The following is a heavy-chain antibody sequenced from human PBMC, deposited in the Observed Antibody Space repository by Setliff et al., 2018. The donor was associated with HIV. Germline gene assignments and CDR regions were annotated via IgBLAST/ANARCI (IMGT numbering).Heavy chain of an antibody. J-gene: IGHJ3*02. CDR1: GYTFTSYG. D-gene: IGHD3-3*01. V-gene: IGHV1-18*01. CDR3: ARDSEWGSYIFWTFDI. CDR2: ISAYNGNT. Sequence: GASVKVSCKASGYTFTSYGISWVRQAPGQGLEWMGWISAYNGNTNYAKKLQGRVTMTTDTSTSTAYMELRSMRSDDTAVYYCARDSEWGSYIFWTFDIWGQGTMVTVSS.